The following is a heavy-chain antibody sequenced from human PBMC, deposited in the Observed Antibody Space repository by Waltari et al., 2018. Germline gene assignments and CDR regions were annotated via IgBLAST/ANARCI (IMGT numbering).Heavy chain of an antibody. CDR1: GFTFSRFG. V-gene: IGHV3-33*01. J-gene: IGHJ4*02. Sequence: QVQLVESGGGVVQPGGSLRLSCAASGFTFSRFGMHWVRQAPGKGREWVAVIWHDGSNEYYVDSVKGRFTISRDNSKNTLYLQMNSLRAEDSAVYYCASQSTTLFDYWGQGTLVTVSS. CDR3: ASQSTTLFDY. CDR2: IWHDGSNE. D-gene: IGHD2-15*01.